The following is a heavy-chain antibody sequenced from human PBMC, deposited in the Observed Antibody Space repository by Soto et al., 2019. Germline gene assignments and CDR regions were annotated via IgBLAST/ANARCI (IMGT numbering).Heavy chain of an antibody. CDR3: AKDITFDSSAYNY. D-gene: IGHD3-22*01. V-gene: IGHV3-23*01. CDR2: ISGDGTST. CDR1: GFTFSSYG. Sequence: EVQLLESGGGLVQPGGSLRLSCTASGFTFSSYGMSWVRQAPGKGLEWVSSISGDGTSTYYVDSVKGRCTISRDNSKNTLSVQMNSLRTEDTAVYYCAKDITFDSSAYNYWGQGILVTVSS. J-gene: IGHJ4*02.